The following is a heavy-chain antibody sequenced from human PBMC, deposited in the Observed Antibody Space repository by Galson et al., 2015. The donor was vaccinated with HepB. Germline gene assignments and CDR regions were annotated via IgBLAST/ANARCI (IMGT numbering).Heavy chain of an antibody. D-gene: IGHD1-26*01. CDR3: TSSSSGSTGGGLYY. Sequence: RPCSGAGGSFIGYYAIWSFRAAAGRRVGWVGFSGSRAYSGTTESAASVKGRFTISRDDSKSIAYLQMISQKTEDTAVYSCTSSSSGSTGGGLYYWGQGTLVTVSS. CDR2: SGSRAYSGTT. V-gene: IGHV3-49*03. CDR1: GSFIGYYA. J-gene: IGHJ4*02.